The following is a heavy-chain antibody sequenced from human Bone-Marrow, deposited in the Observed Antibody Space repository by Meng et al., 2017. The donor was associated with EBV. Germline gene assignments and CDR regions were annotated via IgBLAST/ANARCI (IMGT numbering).Heavy chain of an antibody. Sequence: VQLVGAGGGVARPGGSLKLSCAASGFTFSDSAMSWVRQAPGKGLEWVSTISAGIGNTHYADSVKGRFTISRDNSKNTLYLQMNNLRADDTAVYYCALWFREHFDYWGQGTLVTVSS. CDR1: GFTFSDSA. V-gene: IGHV3-23*04. D-gene: IGHD3-10*01. CDR3: ALWFREHFDY. J-gene: IGHJ4*02. CDR2: ISAGIGNT.